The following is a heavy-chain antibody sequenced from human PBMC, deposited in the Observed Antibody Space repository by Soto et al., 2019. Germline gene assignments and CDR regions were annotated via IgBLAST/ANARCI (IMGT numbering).Heavy chain of an antibody. CDR1: GFSLSTSGVG. V-gene: IGHV2-5*02. Sequence: SGPTLVKPTQTLTLTCTFSGFSLSTSGVGVGWIRQPPGKALEWLALIYWDDDKRYSPSIKSRLTFAKDTFKNQVVLTMTNMDPVDTATYYCAHQDLYYDFWSGYFPPTQPDYYYMDVWGKGTTVTVSS. CDR3: AHQDLYYDFWSGYFPPTQPDYYYMDV. CDR2: IYWDDDK. D-gene: IGHD3-3*01. J-gene: IGHJ6*03.